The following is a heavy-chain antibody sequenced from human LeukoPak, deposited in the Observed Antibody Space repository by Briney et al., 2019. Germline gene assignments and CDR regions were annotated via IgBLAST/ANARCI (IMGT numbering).Heavy chain of an antibody. Sequence: GGSLRLSCTVSGFTFEDYGMNWVRQVPGKEPEWVSGLNWNGGGRRYADSVKGRFIIYRDNAKGVLYLQLNDLRVEDTALYYCARDAVPSARSWFETWGQGTLVTVSS. J-gene: IGHJ5*02. CDR1: GFTFEDYG. CDR3: ARDAVPSARSWFET. CDR2: LNWNGGGR. D-gene: IGHD4-17*01. V-gene: IGHV3-20*04.